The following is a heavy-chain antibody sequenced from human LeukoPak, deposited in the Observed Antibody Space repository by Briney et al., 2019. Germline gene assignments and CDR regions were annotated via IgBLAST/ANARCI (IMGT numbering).Heavy chain of an antibody. Sequence: ASVKISCKGSGYSFTSYWIGWVRQMPGKGLEWMGIIYPGDSDTRYSPSFQGQVTISADKSISTAYLQWSSLKASDTAMYYCARPRGYDFWSGYYIDYWGQGTLVTVSS. CDR3: ARPRGYDFWSGYYIDY. V-gene: IGHV5-51*01. CDR1: GYSFTSYW. D-gene: IGHD3-3*01. J-gene: IGHJ4*02. CDR2: IYPGDSDT.